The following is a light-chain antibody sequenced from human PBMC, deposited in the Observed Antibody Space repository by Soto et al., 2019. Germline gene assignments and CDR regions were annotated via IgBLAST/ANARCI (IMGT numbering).Light chain of an antibody. V-gene: IGKV1D-12*01. Sequence: IQMTQSPSSVSASVGDRVTITCPVSQGISSWLAWYQQKPGQAPKLLIYAASSLQSPAPSRFSGSGSGTDVTRTISSLQPEDFETYYCQQANSFPITLGQGTRLEIK. CDR1: QGISSW. CDR3: QQANSFPIT. CDR2: AAS. J-gene: IGKJ5*01.